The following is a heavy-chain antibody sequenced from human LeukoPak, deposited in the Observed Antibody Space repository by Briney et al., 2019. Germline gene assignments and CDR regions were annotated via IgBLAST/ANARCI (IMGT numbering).Heavy chain of an antibody. J-gene: IGHJ1*01. D-gene: IGHD2-15*01. Sequence: TGGSLRLSCAASGFIFSSYGMHWVRQAPGKGLEWVAFIRYDGSNKYYADSVKGRFTISRDNSKNTLYLQMNSLRAEDTAVYYCAKEPHYCSGGSCYQGYFQHWGQGTLVTVSS. CDR1: GFIFSSYG. V-gene: IGHV3-30*02. CDR2: IRYDGSNK. CDR3: AKEPHYCSGGSCYQGYFQH.